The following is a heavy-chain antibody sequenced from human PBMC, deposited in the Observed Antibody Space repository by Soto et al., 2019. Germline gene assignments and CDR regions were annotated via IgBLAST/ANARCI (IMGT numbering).Heavy chain of an antibody. CDR2: IWYDGSNK. D-gene: IGHD3-10*01. V-gene: IGHV3-33*01. CDR1: GFTFSSYG. J-gene: IGHJ6*02. Sequence: GGSLRLSCAASGFTFSSYGMHWVRQAPGKGLEWVAVIWYDGSNKYYADSVKGRFTISRDNSKNTLYLQMNSLRAEDTAVYYCARAQRRSTMVRGVSYGMDVWGQGTTVTVSS. CDR3: ARAQRRSTMVRGVSYGMDV.